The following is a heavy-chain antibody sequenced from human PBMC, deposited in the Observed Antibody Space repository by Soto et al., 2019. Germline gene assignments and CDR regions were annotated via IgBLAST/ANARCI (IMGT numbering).Heavy chain of an antibody. Sequence: SETLSLTCSVSGDSVSRGRYYWSWIRLPPGKGLEWIGYIYYTGSTDYNPSLKSRVTISLDTSKNQFSLRLSSVTAADTAMYHCARSEWGYAFDLWGQGTMVTVSS. J-gene: IGHJ3*01. D-gene: IGHD7-27*01. CDR2: IYYTGST. CDR3: ARSEWGYAFDL. V-gene: IGHV4-61*01. CDR1: GDSVSRGRYY.